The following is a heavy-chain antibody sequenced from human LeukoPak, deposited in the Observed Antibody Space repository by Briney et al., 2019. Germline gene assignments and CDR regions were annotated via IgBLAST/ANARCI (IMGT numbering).Heavy chain of an antibody. CDR1: GGSFSGYY. Sequence: SETLSLTCAVYGGSFSGYYWSWIRQPPGKGLEWIGEINHSGSTNYNPSLKSRVTISVVTSKNQFSLKLSSVTAADTAVYYCARGRGWSARTYFDYWGQGTLVTVSS. J-gene: IGHJ4*02. V-gene: IGHV4-34*01. CDR3: ARGRGWSARTYFDY. CDR2: INHSGST. D-gene: IGHD6-19*01.